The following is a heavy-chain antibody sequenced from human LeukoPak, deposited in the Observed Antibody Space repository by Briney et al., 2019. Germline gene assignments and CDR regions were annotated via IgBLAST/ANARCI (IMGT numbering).Heavy chain of an antibody. D-gene: IGHD4-17*01. CDR1: GFTFSSYA. Sequence: GGSLRLSCAASGFTFSSYAMSWVRQAPGKGLEWVSAISGSGGSTYYADSVKGRFTISRDNSKNTLYLQMNSLRAEDTAVYYCANPTVTTYSTSGDYWGQGTLVTVSS. V-gene: IGHV3-23*01. J-gene: IGHJ4*02. CDR2: ISGSGGST. CDR3: ANPTVTTYSTSGDY.